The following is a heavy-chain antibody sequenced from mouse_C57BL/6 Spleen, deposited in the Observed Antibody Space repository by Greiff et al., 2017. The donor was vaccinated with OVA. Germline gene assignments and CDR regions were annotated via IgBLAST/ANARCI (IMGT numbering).Heavy chain of an antibody. D-gene: IGHD1-1*01. CDR1: GFNFKDDY. CDR2: IDPENGDT. CDR3: AANYYGSSSHWYFDV. Sequence: VQLQQSGAELVRPGASVKLSCTASGFNFKDDYMHWVKQRPEQGLEWIGWIDPENGDTEYASKFQGKATITADKSSNTAYLQLSSLTSEDTAVYYCAANYYGSSSHWYFDVWGTGTTVTVSS. V-gene: IGHV14-4*01. J-gene: IGHJ1*03.